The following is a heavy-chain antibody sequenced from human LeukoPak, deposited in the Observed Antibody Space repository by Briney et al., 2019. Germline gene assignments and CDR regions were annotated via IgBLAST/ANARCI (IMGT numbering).Heavy chain of an antibody. CDR3: AKEPAVYYDGDI. J-gene: IGHJ3*02. Sequence: GRSLRLSCAASGFTFSSYGMRWVRQAPGKGLEWVAVISYDGSNKYYADSVKGRFTISRDNSKNTLYLQMNSLRAEDTAVYYCAKEPAVYYDGDIWGQGTMVTVSS. CDR2: ISYDGSNK. V-gene: IGHV3-30*18. D-gene: IGHD3-22*01. CDR1: GFTFSSYG.